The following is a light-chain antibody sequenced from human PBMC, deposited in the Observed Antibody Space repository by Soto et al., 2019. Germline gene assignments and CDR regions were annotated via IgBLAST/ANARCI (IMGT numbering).Light chain of an antibody. Sequence: DIVLTQSPDSLAVSLGERATIHCKSSQTIFYTSSNKNYLAWYQQRPGQPPKLLIYWASDRESGVPNRFSGSGSGTDFTLTISGLQAEDVAVYYCQQYYSTPFTFGPGTILDIK. CDR2: WAS. CDR1: QTIFYTSSNKNY. J-gene: IGKJ3*01. CDR3: QQYYSTPFT. V-gene: IGKV4-1*01.